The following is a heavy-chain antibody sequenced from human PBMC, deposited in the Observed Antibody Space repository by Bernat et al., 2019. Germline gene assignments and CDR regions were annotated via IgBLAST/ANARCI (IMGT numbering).Heavy chain of an antibody. CDR1: GFSFNTFA. J-gene: IGHJ4*02. CDR3: ARDPGIAAAGTFFDY. D-gene: IGHD6-13*01. V-gene: IGHV3-30-3*01. Sequence: QVQLVESGGGVVQPGRSLRLSCAASGFSFNTFAIHWVRQAPGKGPEWVAVISYDGSNKYYADSVKGRLTISRDNSKNTLYLQMNSLRAEDTAVYYCARDPGIAAAGTFFDYWGQGTLVTVSS. CDR2: ISYDGSNK.